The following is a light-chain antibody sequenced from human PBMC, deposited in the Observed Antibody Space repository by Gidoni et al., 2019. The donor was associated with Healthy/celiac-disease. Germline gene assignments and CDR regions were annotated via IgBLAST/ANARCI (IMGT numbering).Light chain of an antibody. Sequence: QSALTQPASVSGSPGQSITISCTGTSSDVGSYNLVSWYQQHPGKAPKLMIYEVSKRPSGVSNRFSGSKSGNTASLTISGLQAEDEADYYCCSYAGSSTGPWVFGGGTKLTVL. CDR1: SSDVGSYNL. CDR2: EVS. J-gene: IGLJ3*02. CDR3: CSYAGSSTGPWV. V-gene: IGLV2-23*02.